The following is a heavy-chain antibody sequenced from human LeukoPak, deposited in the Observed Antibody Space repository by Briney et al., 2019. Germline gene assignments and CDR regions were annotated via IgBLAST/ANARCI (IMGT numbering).Heavy chain of an antibody. CDR2: INWNGGST. J-gene: IGHJ4*02. CDR1: GFTFSSYW. V-gene: IGHV3-20*04. Sequence: GGSLRLSCAASGFTFSSYWMSWVRQARGKGLEWVSGINWNGGSTGYADSVKGRFNISRDNAKNSLYLQMNSLRAEDTALYYCARMSARSGSIGGFDYWGQGTLVTVSS. D-gene: IGHD3-10*01. CDR3: ARMSARSGSIGGFDY.